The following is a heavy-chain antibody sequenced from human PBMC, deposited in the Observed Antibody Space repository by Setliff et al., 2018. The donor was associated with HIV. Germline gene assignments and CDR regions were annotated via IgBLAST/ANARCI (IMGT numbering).Heavy chain of an antibody. J-gene: IGHJ1*01. Sequence: SETLSLTCAVSGGSVDSRDYYWGWIRQPPGKGLEWIGNILYGGTTYYTPSLKSRVSISVDASRNQFSLRLNSVTAADTAVYYCARVPTSSWYVTTQRTKEYFQQWGQGTLVTVS. CDR2: ILYGGTT. D-gene: IGHD6-13*01. V-gene: IGHV4-39*01. CDR1: GGSVDSRDYY. CDR3: ARVPTSSWYVTTQRTKEYFQQ.